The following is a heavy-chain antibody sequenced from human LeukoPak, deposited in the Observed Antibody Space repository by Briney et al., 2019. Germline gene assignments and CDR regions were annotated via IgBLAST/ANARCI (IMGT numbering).Heavy chain of an antibody. D-gene: IGHD5-12*01. J-gene: IGHJ6*02. CDR2: IYYSGST. CDR3: ARDRGDGAVDV. Sequence: PSETLSLTCTVSGGFISSYYWSWIRQPPGKGLEWIGYIYYSGSTNYTPSLKSRVTISVDTSKNQFSLKLSSVTAADTAVYYCARDRGDGAVDVWGQGTTVTVSS. CDR1: GGFISSYY. V-gene: IGHV4-59*01.